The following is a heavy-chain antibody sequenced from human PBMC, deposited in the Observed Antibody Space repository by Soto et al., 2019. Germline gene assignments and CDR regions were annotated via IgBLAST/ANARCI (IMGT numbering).Heavy chain of an antibody. CDR1: GYTFTSYG. CDR2: ISAYNGNT. V-gene: IGHV1-18*01. CDR3: ARDRFFFWCCGGHYYYMDV. Sequence: ASVKVSCKASGYTFTSYGISWVRQAPGQGLEWMGWISAYNGNTNYAQKLQGRVTMTTDTSTSTAYMELRSLRSDDTAVYYCARDRFFFWCCGGHYYYMDVCGKGTTVTVSS. D-gene: IGHD2-8*02. J-gene: IGHJ6*03.